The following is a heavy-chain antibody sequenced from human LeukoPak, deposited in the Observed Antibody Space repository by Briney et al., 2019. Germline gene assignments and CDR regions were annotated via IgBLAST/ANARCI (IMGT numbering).Heavy chain of an antibody. CDR1: GGTFSSYA. CDR2: ITPIFGTA. J-gene: IGHJ5*02. D-gene: IGHD6-19*01. Sequence: SVKVSCKASGGTFSSYAISWVRQAPGQGLEWMGRITPIFGTANYAQKFQGRVTITTDESTSTAYMELSSLRSEDTAVYYCARDRYLRRIAVAGTWGQGTLVTVSS. V-gene: IGHV1-69*05. CDR3: ARDRYLRRIAVAGT.